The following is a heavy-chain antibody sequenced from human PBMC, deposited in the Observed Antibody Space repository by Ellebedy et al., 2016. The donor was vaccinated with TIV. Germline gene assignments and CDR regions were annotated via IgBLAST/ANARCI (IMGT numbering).Heavy chain of an antibody. CDR3: ARARRTPFDY. Sequence: SETLSLXXAVSGGSISSGGYYWSWIRQPPGKGLEWIGEINHSGSTNYNPSLKSRVTISVDTSKNQFSLKLSSVTAADTAVYYCARARRTPFDYWGQGTLVTVSS. CDR1: GGSISSGGYY. V-gene: IGHV4-34*01. D-gene: IGHD5-12*01. CDR2: INHSGST. J-gene: IGHJ4*02.